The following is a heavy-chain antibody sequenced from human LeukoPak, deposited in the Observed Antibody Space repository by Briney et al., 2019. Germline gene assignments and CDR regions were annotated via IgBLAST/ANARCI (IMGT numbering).Heavy chain of an antibody. CDR1: GFSLSTSGVG. CDR3: AHLNYYDSSGLSDAFDI. CDR2: IYWNDDK. D-gene: IGHD3-22*01. J-gene: IGHJ3*02. Sequence: VSGPTLVKPTQTLTLTCTFSGFSLSTSGVGAGWIRQPPGKALEWLALIYWNDDKRYSPSLKSRLTITKDTSKNQVVLTMTNMDPVDTATYYCAHLNYYDSSGLSDAFDIWGQGTMVTVSS. V-gene: IGHV2-5*01.